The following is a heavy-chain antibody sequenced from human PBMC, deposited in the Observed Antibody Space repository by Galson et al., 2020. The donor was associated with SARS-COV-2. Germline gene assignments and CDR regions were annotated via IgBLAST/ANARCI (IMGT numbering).Heavy chain of an antibody. CDR2: ISSNRAYL. CDR1: GFTFSSYT. Sequence: GGSLSLSCEVSGFTFSSYTMTWVRHAPGPGLEWVSSISSNRAYLYYADSLRGRFTISRDNGRNSLSLHMNSLRAEDTAVYYCTRYASWALFAMDVWGQGTTVTVSS. J-gene: IGHJ6*02. CDR3: TRYASWALFAMDV. V-gene: IGHV3-21*01. D-gene: IGHD3-10*02.